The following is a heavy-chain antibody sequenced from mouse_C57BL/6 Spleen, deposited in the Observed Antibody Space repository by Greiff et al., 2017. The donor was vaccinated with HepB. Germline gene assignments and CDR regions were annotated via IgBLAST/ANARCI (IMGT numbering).Heavy chain of an antibody. V-gene: IGHV1-66*01. Sequence: QVQLQQSGPELVKPGASVKISCKASGYSFTSYYIHWVKQRPGQGLEWIGWIYPGSGNTKYNEKFKGKATLTADTSSSTAYMQLSSLTSEDSAVYYCARWPYGYGFDDWGQGTTLTVSS. J-gene: IGHJ2*01. CDR1: GYSFTSYY. CDR2: IYPGSGNT. D-gene: IGHD2-2*01. CDR3: ARWPYGYGFDD.